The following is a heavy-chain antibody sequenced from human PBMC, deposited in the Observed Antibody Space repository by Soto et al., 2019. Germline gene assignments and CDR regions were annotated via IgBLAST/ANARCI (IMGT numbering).Heavy chain of an antibody. Sequence: GGSLRLSCAASGFTSSNAWMSWVRQAPGKGLEWVGRIKSKTDGGTTDYAAPVKGRFTISRDDSKNTLYLQMNSLKTEDTAVYYCTTDHFMITFGVVIVNWFDPWGQRTLVTVSS. CDR2: IKSKTDGGTT. V-gene: IGHV3-15*01. CDR3: TTDHFMITFGVVIVNWFDP. D-gene: IGHD3-16*02. CDR1: GFTSSNAW. J-gene: IGHJ5*02.